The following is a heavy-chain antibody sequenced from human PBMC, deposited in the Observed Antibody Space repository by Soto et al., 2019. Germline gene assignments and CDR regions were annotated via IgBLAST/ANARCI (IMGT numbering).Heavy chain of an antibody. CDR2: IYWDDDK. CDR3: AHRVLRTVFGLVTTTAIYFDF. J-gene: IGHJ4*02. V-gene: IGHV2-5*02. CDR1: GFSLTTSGVG. Sequence: QITLNESGPTQVKPRQTLTLTCTFSGFSLTTSGVGVGWIRQSPGKAPDWLALIYWDDDKRYSPSLKSRLTITTDTSKKQVVLTMADLDPADTATYYCAHRVLRTVFGLVTTTAIYFDFWGQGTPVAVSS. D-gene: IGHD3-3*01.